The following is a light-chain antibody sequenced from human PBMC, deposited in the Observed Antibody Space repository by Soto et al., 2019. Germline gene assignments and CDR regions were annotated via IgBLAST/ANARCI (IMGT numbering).Light chain of an antibody. CDR3: QQSRT. CDR2: RAS. V-gene: IGKV3-15*01. CDR1: QNVGGS. Sequence: VMTQSPATLSVSPGERATLSCRASQNVGGSVAWYQQKPGQAPRLLIYRASTRATGIPARFSGSGSGIEFTLTISSLQSEDFAVYYCQQSRTSAQGTK. J-gene: IGKJ2*01.